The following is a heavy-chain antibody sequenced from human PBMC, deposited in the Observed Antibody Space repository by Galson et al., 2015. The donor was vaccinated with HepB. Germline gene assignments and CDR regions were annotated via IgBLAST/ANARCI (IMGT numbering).Heavy chain of an antibody. CDR2: IYPGDSDT. CDR1: GYSFSSYW. D-gene: IGHD3-22*01. V-gene: IGHV5-51*01. Sequence: QSGAEVKKSGESLKISCKGSGYSFSSYWIGWVRQMPGKGLEWMGIIYPGDSDTRYSPSFQGQVTISADKSISTAYLQWSSLKASDTAMYYRATHYDRHAGPFDIWGQGTMVTVSS. J-gene: IGHJ3*02. CDR3: ATHYDRHAGPFDI.